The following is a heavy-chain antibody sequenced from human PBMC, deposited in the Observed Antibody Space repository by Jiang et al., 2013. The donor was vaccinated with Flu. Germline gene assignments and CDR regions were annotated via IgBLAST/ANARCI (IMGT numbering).Heavy chain of an antibody. J-gene: IGHJ4*02. CDR2: FDPEDGEP. CDR1: GYSLTELS. V-gene: IGHV1-24*01. D-gene: IGHD3-3*01. CDR3: TTVRVGSVTIFGVDTYYFDH. Sequence: EVKKPGASVKVSCKVSGYSLTELSLNWVRQAPGKGLEWMGDFDPEDGEPVYAQDFQGRLTLTEDTSTDTVYMELSSLRSEDTAVYYCTTVRVGSVTIFGVDTYYFDHWGQGTLVTVSS.